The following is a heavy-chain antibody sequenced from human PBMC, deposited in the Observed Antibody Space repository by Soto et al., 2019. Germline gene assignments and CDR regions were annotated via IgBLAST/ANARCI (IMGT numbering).Heavy chain of an antibody. V-gene: IGHV3-30*18. CDR2: ISYDGSNK. D-gene: IGHD3-3*01. CDR3: AKGFLEWLFFFDY. J-gene: IGHJ4*02. CDR1: GFTFSSYG. Sequence: GSLRLSCAASGFTFSSYGMHWVRQAPGKGLEWVAVISYDGSNKYYADSVKGRFTISRDNSKNTLYLQMNSLRAEDTAVYYCAKGFLEWLFFFDYWGQGTLVTVSS.